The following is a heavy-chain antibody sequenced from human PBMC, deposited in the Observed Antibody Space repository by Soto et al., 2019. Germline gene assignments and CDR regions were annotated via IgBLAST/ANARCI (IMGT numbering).Heavy chain of an antibody. CDR2: ISGSGEST. CDR1: GFPFSNYA. V-gene: IGHV3-23*01. D-gene: IGHD2-15*01. CDR3: AKGGGSCCFDC. Sequence: HPGVSLRLSCSSYGFPFSNYAMSWFRQAPGKGLEWVSAISGSGESTFYGDYVKGRFTVSRDNSKNTLYLQMNSLGVEDTAEYYCAKGGGSCCFDCWGQGTLVTV. J-gene: IGHJ4*02.